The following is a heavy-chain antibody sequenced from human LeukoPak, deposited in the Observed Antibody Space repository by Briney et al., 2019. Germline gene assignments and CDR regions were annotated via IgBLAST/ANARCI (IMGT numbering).Heavy chain of an antibody. V-gene: IGHV1-2*02. D-gene: IGHD4-17*01. CDR1: GYTFTGYY. CDR3: AKDFVGEGGDFDY. Sequence: ASVKVSCKASGYTFTGYYMHWVRQAPGQGLEWMGWINPNSGGTNYAQKFQGRVTMTRDTSISTAYMELSRLRSDDTAVYYCAKDFVGEGGDFDYWGQGTLVTVSS. CDR2: INPNSGGT. J-gene: IGHJ4*02.